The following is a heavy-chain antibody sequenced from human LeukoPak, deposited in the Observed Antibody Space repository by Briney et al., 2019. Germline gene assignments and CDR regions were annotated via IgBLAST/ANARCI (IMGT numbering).Heavy chain of an antibody. V-gene: IGHV3-53*01. D-gene: IGHD6-19*01. CDR3: ARDPLQAVADPDYYYYYGMDV. CDR1: GFTVSSNY. CDR2: IYSGGST. Sequence: GGSLRLSCAASGFTVSSNYMSWVRQAPGKGLEWVSVIYSGGSTYYADSVKGRFTISRDNSKNTLYLQMNSLRAEDTAVYYCARDPLQAVADPDYYYYYGMDVWGQGTTVTVSS. J-gene: IGHJ6*02.